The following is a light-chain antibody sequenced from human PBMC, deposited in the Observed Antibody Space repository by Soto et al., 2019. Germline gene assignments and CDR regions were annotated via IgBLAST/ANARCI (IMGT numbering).Light chain of an antibody. J-gene: IGLJ1*01. CDR3: CSYTSGSTYV. Sequence: QSALTQPASVYGSPGQSITISCTGTSSDVGSYNLVTWYQHNPGKAPKLLIYDVSKWPSGVSNRFSGSKSGNTASLTIFGLQAEDEADYYCCSYTSGSTYVFGTGTKVTVL. V-gene: IGLV2-23*02. CDR1: SSDVGSYNL. CDR2: DVS.